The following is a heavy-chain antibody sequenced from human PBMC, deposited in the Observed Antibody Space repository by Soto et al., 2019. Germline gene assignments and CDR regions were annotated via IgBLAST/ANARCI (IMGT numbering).Heavy chain of an antibody. D-gene: IGHD1-26*01. V-gene: IGHV4-39*01. CDR1: GGSISSSGYY. CDR3: ARLGAGATYYYYYGMDV. CDR2: IYYSGST. J-gene: IGHJ6*02. Sequence: TSETLSLTCTVSGGSISSSGYYWGWIRQPPGKGLEWIGSIYYSGSTYYNPSLKSRVTISVDTSKNQFSLKLSSLTAADTAVYYCARLGAGATYYYYYGMDVWGQGTTVTVSS.